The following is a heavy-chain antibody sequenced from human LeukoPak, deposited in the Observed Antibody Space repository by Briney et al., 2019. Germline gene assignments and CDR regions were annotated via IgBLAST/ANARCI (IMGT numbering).Heavy chain of an antibody. CDR3: ARNSITMVRGVRENWFDP. J-gene: IGHJ5*02. V-gene: IGHV4-59*08. CDR1: GGSISSYY. D-gene: IGHD3-10*01. CDR2: IYYSGST. Sequence: KASETLSLTCTVSGGSISSYYWSWIRQPPGKGLEWIGYIYYSGSTNYNPSLKSRVTISVDTSKNQFSLKLSSVTAADTAVYYRARNSITMVRGVRENWFDPWGQGTLVTVSS.